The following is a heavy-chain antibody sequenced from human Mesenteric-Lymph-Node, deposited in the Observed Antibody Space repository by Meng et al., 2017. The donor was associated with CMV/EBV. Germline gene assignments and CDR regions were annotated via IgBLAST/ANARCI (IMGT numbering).Heavy chain of an antibody. V-gene: IGHV1-2*02. D-gene: IGHD3-3*01. J-gene: IGHJ4*02. CDR3: ARALTIFGVIITRTAFDY. CDR1: YTFTDCY. CDR2: IYPNSGAT. Sequence: YTFTDCYMHWVRQAPGQGLEWMGWIYPNSGATNYAQKFQGRVTMTRDTSISTAYMELSRLTSDDTAVYYCARALTIFGVIITRTAFDYWGQGTLVTVSS.